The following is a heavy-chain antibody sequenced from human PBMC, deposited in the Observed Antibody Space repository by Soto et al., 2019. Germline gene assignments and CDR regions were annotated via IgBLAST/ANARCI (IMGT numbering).Heavy chain of an antibody. CDR1: GGSISSYY. CDR3: ARVRDGLDY. J-gene: IGHJ4*02. V-gene: IGHV4-59*01. Sequence: QVQLQESGPGLVKPSETLSLTCTVSGGSISSYYWSWIRQPPGKGLEWIGYIYYSGSTNYNPSLKSRVTISVDTSKNQFSLKLSSVTAADTAVYYCARVRDGLDYWGQGTLVTVSS. CDR2: IYYSGST.